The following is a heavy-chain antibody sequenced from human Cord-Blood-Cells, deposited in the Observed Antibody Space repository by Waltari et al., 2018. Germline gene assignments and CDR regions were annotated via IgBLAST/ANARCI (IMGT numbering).Heavy chain of an antibody. V-gene: IGHV1-46*01. D-gene: IGHD3-22*01. CDR1: GYTFTSYY. Sequence: QVQLVQSGAEVKKPGASVKVSCKESGYTFTSYYMHWLRQAPGQGLEWMGIINPSGGSTSYAQKFQGRVTMTRDTSTSTVYMELSSLRSEDTAMYYCARVGDYDSSGYYAFDIWGQGTMVTVSS. J-gene: IGHJ3*02. CDR3: ARVGDYDSSGYYAFDI. CDR2: INPSGGST.